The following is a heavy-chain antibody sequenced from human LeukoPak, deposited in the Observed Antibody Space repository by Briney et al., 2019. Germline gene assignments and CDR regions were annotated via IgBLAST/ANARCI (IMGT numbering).Heavy chain of an antibody. CDR1: GYTFTSHD. Sequence: GASVKVSCKASGYTFTSHDINWVRQASGQGPEWMGWINPRTGDRGYAQKFQGRVTITRSTSMNTAYMELSSLRSEDTAVYYCTRHTSPTFDYWGQGTLVTVS. D-gene: IGHD2-2*01. CDR2: INPRTGDR. V-gene: IGHV1-8*01. CDR3: TRHTSPTFDY. J-gene: IGHJ4*02.